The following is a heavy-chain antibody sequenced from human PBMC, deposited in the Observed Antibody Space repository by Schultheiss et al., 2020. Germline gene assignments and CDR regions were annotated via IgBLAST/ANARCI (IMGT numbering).Heavy chain of an antibody. V-gene: IGHV3-30-3*01. J-gene: IGHJ4*02. CDR2: ISFDGSNK. D-gene: IGHD5-18*01. Sequence: WGSLRLSCAASGFTFSSYAIHWIRQAPGKGLEWVAVISFDGSNKYYADSVKGRFTISRDNSKNTLYLQVNSLRAEDTAVYYCARVWDTAMVPFDYWGQGTLVTGSS. CDR3: ARVWDTAMVPFDY. CDR1: GFTFSSYA.